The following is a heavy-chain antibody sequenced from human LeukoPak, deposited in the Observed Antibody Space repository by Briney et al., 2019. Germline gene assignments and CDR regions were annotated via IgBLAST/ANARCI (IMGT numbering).Heavy chain of an antibody. Sequence: GGSLRLSCAASGFTFRSYAMSYVRQAPGQGLEWVSSINAAGSSTWYPDSVKGRLTIYRDNSKNTLSLQMNYLRAEDTAIYYCATNYGDYANWFDPWGQGTLVTVSS. V-gene: IGHV3-23*03. CDR3: ATNYGDYANWFDP. D-gene: IGHD4-17*01. CDR1: GFTFRSYA. CDR2: INAAGSST. J-gene: IGHJ5*02.